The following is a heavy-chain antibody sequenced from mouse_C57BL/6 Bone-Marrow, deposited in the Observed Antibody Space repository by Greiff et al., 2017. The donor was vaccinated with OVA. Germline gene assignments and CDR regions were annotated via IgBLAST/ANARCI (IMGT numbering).Heavy chain of an antibody. J-gene: IGHJ4*01. V-gene: IGHV1-26*01. CDR2: INPNNGGT. Sequence: VQLQQSGPELVKPGASVKISCKASGYTFTDYYMNWVKQSHGQSLEWIGDINPNNGGTSYNQKFKGKATLTVDKSSSTAYMELRSLTSEDSAVYYCAREGGAMDYWGQGTSVTVSS. CDR3: AREGGAMDY. CDR1: GYTFTDYY.